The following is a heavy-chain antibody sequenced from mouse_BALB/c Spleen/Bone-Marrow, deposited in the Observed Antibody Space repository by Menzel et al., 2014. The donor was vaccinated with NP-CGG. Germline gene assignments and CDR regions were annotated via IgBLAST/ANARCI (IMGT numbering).Heavy chain of an antibody. CDR1: GFTFNSYG. Sequence: EVKVVESGGGLVKSGGSLKLSCAAAGFTFNSYGMSWVRQTPEKRLEWVATISVGGSYTFYPDSVKGRFTISRDNAKNNLYLQLSSLRSEDTALYYCARHAYYDQTEVSFVYWGQGTLVTVSA. J-gene: IGHJ3*01. V-gene: IGHV5-9-2*01. D-gene: IGHD2-4*01. CDR2: ISVGGSYT. CDR3: ARHAYYDQTEVSFVY.